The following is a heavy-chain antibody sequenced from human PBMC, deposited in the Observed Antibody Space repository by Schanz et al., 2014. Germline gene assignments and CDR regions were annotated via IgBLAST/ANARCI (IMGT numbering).Heavy chain of an antibody. J-gene: IGHJ4*02. CDR3: ASPSGYSDYGTYFDF. V-gene: IGHV3-11*06. D-gene: IGHD5-12*01. CDR1: GFTLSDYY. Sequence: QVQLVESGGGLVKPGGSLRLTCAASGFTLSDYYMSWIRQAPGKGLEWVSYISGTTTYTNYADSVKGRFTISRDNSRNTLYLQMNSLRTEDTAVYYCASPSGYSDYGTYFDFWGQGTLVTVSS. CDR2: ISGTTTYT.